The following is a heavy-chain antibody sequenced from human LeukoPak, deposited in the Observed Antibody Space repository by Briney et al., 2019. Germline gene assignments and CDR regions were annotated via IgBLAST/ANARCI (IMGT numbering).Heavy chain of an antibody. CDR2: INPNSGAT. Sequence: ASVKVSCKASGYTFIAYYMLWVRQAPGQGLEWMGWINPNSGATGHAQKFQGRVTMTRDTFISTSDLEVTGLRSDDTAVYFCARDGYCRGSSCPFQHWGQGTMVTVSS. V-gene: IGHV1-2*02. CDR3: ARDGYCRGSSCPFQH. CDR1: GYTFIAYY. J-gene: IGHJ1*01. D-gene: IGHD2-2*03.